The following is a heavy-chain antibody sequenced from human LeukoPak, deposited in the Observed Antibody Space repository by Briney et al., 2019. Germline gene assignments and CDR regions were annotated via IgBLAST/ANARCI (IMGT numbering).Heavy chain of an antibody. D-gene: IGHD6-19*01. Sequence: PGGSLRLSCVVSGFTFSTYWMSWVRQAPGKGRDGVANIKQDGSEKYYVDSVKGRFTISRDNAKNSLSLQVDSMGDEDTGVYYCTRGWGSSGPGDFWGQGTLVTVSS. V-gene: IGHV3-7*01. J-gene: IGHJ4*02. CDR2: IKQDGSEK. CDR3: TRGWGSSGPGDF. CDR1: GFTFSTYW.